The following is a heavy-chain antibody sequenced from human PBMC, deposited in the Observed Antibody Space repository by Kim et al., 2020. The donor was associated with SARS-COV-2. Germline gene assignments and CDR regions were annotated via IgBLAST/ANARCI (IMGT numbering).Heavy chain of an antibody. CDR3: ASMHLPADCGGYPFDY. D-gene: IGHD4-17*01. V-gene: IGHV4-61*05. Sequence: SLKRRVTIPGDKSKNQFSLKLSSVTAADTAVYYCASMHLPADCGGYPFDYWGQGTLVTVSS. J-gene: IGHJ4*02.